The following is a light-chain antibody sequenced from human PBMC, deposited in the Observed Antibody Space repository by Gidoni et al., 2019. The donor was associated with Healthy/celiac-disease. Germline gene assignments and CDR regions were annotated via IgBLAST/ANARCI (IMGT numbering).Light chain of an antibody. CDR2: GAS. Sequence: IVLTQSPGTLSLSPGERATLSCRASQSVSSSYLAWYQQKPGQAPRLLIYGASSRATGIPDRCSGSGSGTDFTLTISRLEPEDFAVYYCQQYGSSPWTFGQXTKVEIK. CDR3: QQYGSSPWT. V-gene: IGKV3-20*01. CDR1: QSVSSSY. J-gene: IGKJ1*01.